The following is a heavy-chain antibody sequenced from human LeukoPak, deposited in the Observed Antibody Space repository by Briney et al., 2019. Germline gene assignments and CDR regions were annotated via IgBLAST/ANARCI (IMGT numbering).Heavy chain of an antibody. CDR3: AIVYYGSSYYFDS. Sequence: ASLKVSCKASGYTFTGYYMHWVRQAPGQGLEWMGWINPNSGGTNYAQKFQGRVTMTRDTSISTAYMEVSRLTSDDTAVYYCAIVYYGSSYYFDSWGQGTLVTVSS. J-gene: IGHJ4*02. D-gene: IGHD3-10*01. V-gene: IGHV1-2*02. CDR2: INPNSGGT. CDR1: GYTFTGYY.